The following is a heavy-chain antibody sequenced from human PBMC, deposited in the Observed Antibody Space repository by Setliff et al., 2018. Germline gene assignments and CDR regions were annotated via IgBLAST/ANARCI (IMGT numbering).Heavy chain of an antibody. CDR3: ATESLLRYFDLVGNPYAFDI. D-gene: IGHD3-9*01. Sequence: GASVKVSCKVSGYTLTELSMHWVRQAPGKGLEWMGGFDPEDGETIYARKFQGRVTMTEDTSTDTAYMELSSLRSEDTAVYYCATESLLRYFDLVGNPYAFDIWGQGTMVTVSS. CDR2: FDPEDGET. CDR1: GYTLTELS. V-gene: IGHV1-24*01. J-gene: IGHJ3*02.